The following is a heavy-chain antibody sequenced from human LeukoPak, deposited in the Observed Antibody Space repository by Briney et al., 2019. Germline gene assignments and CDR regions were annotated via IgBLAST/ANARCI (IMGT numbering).Heavy chain of an antibody. CDR1: GYTFTSYA. J-gene: IGHJ4*02. V-gene: IGHV1-3*01. CDR3: ARDLQLWTTRDTRGGAQVGY. Sequence: ASMKVSCKASGYTFTSYAMHWVRQAPGQRLEWMGWINAGNGNTKYSQKFQGRVTITRDTSASTAYMELSSLRAEDTAVYYCARDLQLWTTRDTRGGAQVGYWGQGTLVTVSS. D-gene: IGHD5-18*01. CDR2: INAGNGNT.